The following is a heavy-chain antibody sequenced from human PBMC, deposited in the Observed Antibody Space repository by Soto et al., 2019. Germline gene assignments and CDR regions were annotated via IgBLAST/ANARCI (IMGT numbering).Heavy chain of an antibody. D-gene: IGHD1-1*01. J-gene: IGHJ5*02. V-gene: IGHV4-61*05. CDR2: IYYNGKT. CDR1: GGSISSSSYF. Sequence: SETLSLTCTVSGGSISSSSYFWNWIRQSPGKGLEWIGHIYYNGKTNLNPSLKSRVTISVDTSKSQFSLKMTSVTAADTAVYYCATANWSNHYFDPWGQGTLVTVSS. CDR3: ATANWSNHYFDP.